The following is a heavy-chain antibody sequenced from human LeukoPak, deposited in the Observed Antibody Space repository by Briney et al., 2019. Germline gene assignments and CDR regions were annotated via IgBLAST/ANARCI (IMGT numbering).Heavy chain of an antibody. Sequence: GGSLRLSCAASGFSFSSYSMTWVRQAPGRGLEWVSSISSSSSYRYYADSMKARFAISRDNAENSLFLQMTSLSAEDTAVYYCARGRSAVAGIAGFDYWGQGSLVTVSS. V-gene: IGHV3-21*01. CDR1: GFSFSSYS. CDR2: ISSSSSYR. J-gene: IGHJ4*02. D-gene: IGHD6-19*01. CDR3: ARGRSAVAGIAGFDY.